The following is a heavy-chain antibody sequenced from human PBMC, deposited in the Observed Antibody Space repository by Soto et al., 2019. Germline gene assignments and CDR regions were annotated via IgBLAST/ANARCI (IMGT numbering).Heavy chain of an antibody. CDR3: VRATYFSDSSGYTRCLDY. J-gene: IGHJ4*02. CDR2: SRDKPQGYST. Sequence: PGGSLRLSCAVSGFTLSDHYIDWVRQAPGKGLEWVGRSRDKPQGYSTAYAASVKGRLTTSRDESKNSAYLQMNSLKTEDTAVYYCVRATYFSDSSGYTRCLDYWGKGTLVTVSS. D-gene: IGHD3-22*01. CDR1: GFTLSDHY. V-gene: IGHV3-72*01.